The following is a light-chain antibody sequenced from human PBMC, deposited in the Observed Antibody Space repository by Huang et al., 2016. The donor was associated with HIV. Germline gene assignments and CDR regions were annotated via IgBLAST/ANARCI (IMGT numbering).Light chain of an antibody. Sequence: DIQMTQSPSSLSASVGDRVTITCRASQSISTYLHWYHQKPGKAPKLLSYAASTLQSGVPSRFSGSGSGTDFTLTISSLQSEDLGTYFCQQSYSAPLYTFGQGTKLEI. CDR2: AAS. CDR1: QSISTY. CDR3: QQSYSAPLYT. J-gene: IGKJ2*01. V-gene: IGKV1-39*01.